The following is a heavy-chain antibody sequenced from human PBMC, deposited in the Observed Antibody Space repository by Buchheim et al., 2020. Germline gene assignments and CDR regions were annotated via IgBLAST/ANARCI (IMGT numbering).Heavy chain of an antibody. V-gene: IGHV3-7*03. Sequence: ETQVVESGGGLVQPGGSLRLSCVASGFSLSPYWTSWVRQTPGKGLHWVANINPDGGAKNYVDSVKGRFTISRDNAKNSLYLEMNNLRVEDSAIYHCARGGRADYWGQGTL. J-gene: IGHJ4*02. CDR2: INPDGGAK. CDR3: ARGGRADY. CDR1: GFSLSPYW. D-gene: IGHD1-26*01.